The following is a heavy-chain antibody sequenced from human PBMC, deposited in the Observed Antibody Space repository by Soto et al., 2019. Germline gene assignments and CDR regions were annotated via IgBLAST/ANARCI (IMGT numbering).Heavy chain of an antibody. Sequence: SVKVSCKASGGTFSSYAISWVRQAPGQGLEWMGGIIPIFGTANYAQKFQGRATITADESTSTAYMELSSLRSEDTAVYYCAIAAAGTFTSYYYYYGMDVWGQGTTVTVSS. J-gene: IGHJ6*02. CDR3: AIAAAGTFTSYYYYYGMDV. D-gene: IGHD6-13*01. V-gene: IGHV1-69*13. CDR2: IIPIFGTA. CDR1: GGTFSSYA.